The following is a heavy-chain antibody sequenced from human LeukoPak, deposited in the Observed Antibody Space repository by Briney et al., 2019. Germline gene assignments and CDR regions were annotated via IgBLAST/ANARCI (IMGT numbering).Heavy chain of an antibody. CDR3: AGDTSSSIDS. V-gene: IGHV3-43*02. Sequence: PGGSLRPSCAASGFTFNDYTLHWVRQAPGKGLEWVSLISGDGGRTYYEDSVKGRFTISRDNRKHSLYLQMNSLRIEDTALYYCAGDTSSSIDSWGQGTLVTVSS. D-gene: IGHD3-10*01. CDR2: ISGDGGRT. CDR1: GFTFNDYT. J-gene: IGHJ4*02.